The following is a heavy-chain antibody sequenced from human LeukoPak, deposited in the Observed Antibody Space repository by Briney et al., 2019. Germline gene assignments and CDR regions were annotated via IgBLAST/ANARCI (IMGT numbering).Heavy chain of an antibody. CDR3: ARGDVVLYYYYYGMDV. CDR2: ISSSGSTI. Sequence: GALRLSCAASGFTFSSYAMSWIRQAPGKGLEWVSYISSSGSTIYYADSVKGRFTISRDNAKNSLYLQMNSLRAEDTAVYYCARGDVVLYYYYYGMDVWGQGTTVTVSS. D-gene: IGHD3-10*02. CDR1: GFTFSSYA. J-gene: IGHJ6*02. V-gene: IGHV3-11*01.